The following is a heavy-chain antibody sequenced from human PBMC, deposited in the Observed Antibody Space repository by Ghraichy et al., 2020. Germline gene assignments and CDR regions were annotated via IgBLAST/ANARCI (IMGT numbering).Heavy chain of an antibody. Sequence: GESLNISCQGSGYRFTSYWIGWVRQKPGKGLVWMGIIYPGDSDTRYNPSFQGQVTISADKSISTAYLQWSSLKASDTAMYFCARMGSSSMRNENNWFDPWGQGTLVTVSS. V-gene: IGHV5-51*01. CDR3: ARMGSSSMRNENNWFDP. J-gene: IGHJ5*02. D-gene: IGHD3-3*02. CDR2: IYPGDSDT. CDR1: GYRFTSYW.